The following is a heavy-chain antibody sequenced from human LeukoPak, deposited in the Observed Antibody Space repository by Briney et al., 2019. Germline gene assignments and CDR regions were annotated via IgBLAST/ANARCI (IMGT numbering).Heavy chain of an antibody. D-gene: IGHD4-17*01. CDR3: ARIRDFGASYHYFYMDV. Sequence: GGSLRLSCAASGFTFSSCSMNWVRQAPGKGLEWVSAISSDSSYIYYADSVRGRFTISRDNAKNSLYLQMNSLRAEDTAVYYCARIRDFGASYHYFYMDVSGKGTTVTVSS. CDR1: GFTFSSCS. V-gene: IGHV3-21*01. J-gene: IGHJ6*03. CDR2: ISSDSSYI.